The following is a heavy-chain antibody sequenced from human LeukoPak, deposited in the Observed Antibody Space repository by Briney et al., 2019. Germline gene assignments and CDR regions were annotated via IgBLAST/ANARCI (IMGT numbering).Heavy chain of an antibody. CDR1: GFTLSSYW. J-gene: IGHJ4*02. Sequence: AGGSLRLSCAASGFTLSSYWMSWVRQAPGKGLEWVANIKQDGSEKYYVESVKVRFTISRDNAKNSLYLQMNSLRAEDTAVYYCARGIAAAGTDYWGQGTLVTVSS. CDR2: IKQDGSEK. CDR3: ARGIAAAGTDY. V-gene: IGHV3-7*01. D-gene: IGHD6-13*01.